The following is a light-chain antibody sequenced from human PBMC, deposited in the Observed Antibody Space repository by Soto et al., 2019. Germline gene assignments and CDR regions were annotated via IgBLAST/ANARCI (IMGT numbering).Light chain of an antibody. V-gene: IGKV3-20*01. Sequence: EFVLAHSLGTLCFCPSARGTLXLKTRQSVSNNYLAWYQQKPGQAPRLLICGASSRATGIPDRFSGSGSGTDFILTISRLEPEDFAVYYCQQYGSLLITFGQGTRLEIK. CDR1: QSVSNNY. CDR2: GAS. J-gene: IGKJ5*01. CDR3: QQYGSLLIT.